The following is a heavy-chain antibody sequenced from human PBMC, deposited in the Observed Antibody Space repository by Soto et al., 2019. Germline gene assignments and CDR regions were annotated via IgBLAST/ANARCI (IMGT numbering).Heavy chain of an antibody. V-gene: IGHV4-59*01. Sequence: SETLSLTCTVSDGSISNFYWSWIRQPPGKGLEWIGYISSSGNTNYNPSLKSRVSISVDTSKNQFSLNLTSVTAADTAAYYCARAPMVLTRSYFDSWGQGTPVTVSS. CDR3: ARAPMVLTRSYFDS. D-gene: IGHD3-22*01. J-gene: IGHJ4*02. CDR2: ISSSGNT. CDR1: DGSISNFY.